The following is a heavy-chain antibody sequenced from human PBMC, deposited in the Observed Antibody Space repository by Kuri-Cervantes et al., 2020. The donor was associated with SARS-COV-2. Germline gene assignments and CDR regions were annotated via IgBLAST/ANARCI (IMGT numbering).Heavy chain of an antibody. D-gene: IGHD6-13*01. Sequence: SETLSLTCTVSGGSVSSGSYYWSWIRQPPGRGLEWIAYIYYSGSTNYNPSLKSRVTISIDMSRNQFSLKLSSVTAADTAVYYCARDSAIGYSLDYWGQGALVTVSS. CDR1: GGSVSSGSYY. V-gene: IGHV4-61*01. CDR3: ARDSAIGYSLDY. CDR2: IYYSGST. J-gene: IGHJ4*02.